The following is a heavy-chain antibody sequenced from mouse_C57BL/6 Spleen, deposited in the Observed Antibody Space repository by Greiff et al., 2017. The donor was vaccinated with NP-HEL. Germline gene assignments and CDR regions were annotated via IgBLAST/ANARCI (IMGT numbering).Heavy chain of an antibody. V-gene: IGHV10-1*01. CDR1: GFSFNTYA. J-gene: IGHJ2*01. D-gene: IGHD1-1*01. CDR3: VRDYYGSSYHFDY. Sequence: EVKLVESGGGLVQPKGSLKLSCAASGFSFNTYAMNWVRQAPGKGLEWVARIRSKSNNYATYYADSVKDRFTISRDDSESMLYLQMNNLKTEDTAMYYCVRDYYGSSYHFDYWGQGTTLTVSS. CDR2: IRSKSNNYAT.